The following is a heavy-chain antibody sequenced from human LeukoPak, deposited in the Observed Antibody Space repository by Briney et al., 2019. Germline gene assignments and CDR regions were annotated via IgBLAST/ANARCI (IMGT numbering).Heavy chain of an antibody. CDR3: ARGSGPHYYDILTGYSYYYYGMDV. CDR1: GYTFTSYD. Sequence: GASVKVSCKASGYTFTSYDINWVRQATGQGLEWMGWMNPNSGNTGYAQKFQGRVTMTRNTSISTAYMELSSLRSEDTAVYYCARGSGPHYYDILTGYSYYYYGMDVWGQGTTVTVSS. V-gene: IGHV1-8*01. CDR2: MNPNSGNT. D-gene: IGHD3-9*01. J-gene: IGHJ6*02.